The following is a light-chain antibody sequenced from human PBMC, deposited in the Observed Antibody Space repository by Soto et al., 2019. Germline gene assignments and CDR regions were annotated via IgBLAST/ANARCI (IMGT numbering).Light chain of an antibody. Sequence: DIVLTQSPLSLPVTPGEPASISCRSSQSLLDINGNTYLDWYLQNPGQSPQLLIYLASNLASGVPDRFSGSGSGTDLTLKISRVEAEDVGVYYCMQGLRIPKTFGQGTKVEIK. CDR1: QSLLDINGNTY. J-gene: IGKJ1*01. CDR3: MQGLRIPKT. CDR2: LAS. V-gene: IGKV2-28*01.